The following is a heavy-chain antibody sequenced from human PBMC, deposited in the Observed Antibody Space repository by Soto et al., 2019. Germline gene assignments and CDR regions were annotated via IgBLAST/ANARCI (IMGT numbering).Heavy chain of an antibody. CDR3: ATLQLYGNDYYYYGMDV. CDR1: GYTLTELS. J-gene: IGHJ6*02. CDR2: FDPEDGET. V-gene: IGHV1-24*01. D-gene: IGHD3-3*01. Sequence: ASVNVSCKVSGYTLTELSMHWVRQAPGKGLEWMGGFDPEDGETIYAQKFQGRVTMTEDTSTDTAYMELSSLRSEDTAVYYCATLQLYGNDYYYYGMDVWGQGTTVTVSS.